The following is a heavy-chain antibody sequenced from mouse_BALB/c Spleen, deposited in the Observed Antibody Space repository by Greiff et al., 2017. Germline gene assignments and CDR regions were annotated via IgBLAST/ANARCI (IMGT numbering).Heavy chain of an antibody. CDR1: GFSLSTSGMG. D-gene: IGHD2-14*01. V-gene: IGHV8-12*01. Sequence: QVTLKVSGPGILQPSQTLSLTCSFSGFSLSTSGMGVSWIRQPSGKGLEWLAHIYWDDDKRYNPSLKSRLTISKDTSSNQVFLKITSVDTADTATYYCARRARHDVLAYWGQGTLVTVSA. J-gene: IGHJ3*01. CDR3: ARRARHDVLAY. CDR2: IYWDDDK.